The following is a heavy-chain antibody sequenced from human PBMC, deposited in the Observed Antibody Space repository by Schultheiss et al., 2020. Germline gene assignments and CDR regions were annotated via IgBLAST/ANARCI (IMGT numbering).Heavy chain of an antibody. CDR3: ARTGGRSVTTGPNYYFDY. Sequence: GSLRLSCAASGFTFSDYYMSWIRQPPGKGLEWIGYIYYSGSTNYNPSLKSRVTISVDTSKNQFSLKLSSVTAADTAVYYCARTGGRSVTTGPNYYFDYWGQGTLVTVSA. V-gene: IGHV4-59*01. D-gene: IGHD4-17*01. CDR2: IYYSGST. CDR1: GFTFSDYY. J-gene: IGHJ4*02.